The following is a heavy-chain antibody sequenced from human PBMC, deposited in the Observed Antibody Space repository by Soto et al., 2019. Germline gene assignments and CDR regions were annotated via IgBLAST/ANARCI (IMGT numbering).Heavy chain of an antibody. Sequence: ASVKVSCKTSGYTFTSHAMHWVRQAPGQGLEWMGWMNPNSGNTGYAQKFQGRVTMTRNTSISTAYMELSSLRSEDTAVYYCARSDGGYYYYYYMDVWGKGTTVTVSS. V-gene: IGHV1-8*01. CDR3: ARSDGGYYYYYYMDV. CDR1: GYTFTSHA. J-gene: IGHJ6*03. CDR2: MNPNSGNT. D-gene: IGHD4-17*01.